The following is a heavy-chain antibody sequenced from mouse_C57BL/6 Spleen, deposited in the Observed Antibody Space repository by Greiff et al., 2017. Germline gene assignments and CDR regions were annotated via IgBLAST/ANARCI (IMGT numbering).Heavy chain of an antibody. D-gene: IGHD1-1*01. Sequence: QVQLQQPGAELVKPGASVKMSCKASGYTFTSYWITWVKQRPGQGLEWIGDIYPGSGSTNYNEKFKSKATLTVDTSSSPAYMQLSSLTSEDSAVYYCARGYLRTKNYGSIPYAMDYWGQGTSVTVSS. J-gene: IGHJ4*01. CDR1: GYTFTSYW. CDR2: IYPGSGST. V-gene: IGHV1-55*01. CDR3: ARGYLRTKNYGSIPYAMDY.